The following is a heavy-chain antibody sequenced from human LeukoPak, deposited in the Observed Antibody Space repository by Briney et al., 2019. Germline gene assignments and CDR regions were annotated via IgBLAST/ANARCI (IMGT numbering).Heavy chain of an antibody. CDR2: MNPHNGNA. J-gene: IGHJ5*02. CDR3: ARIPQRVPHNWFDP. V-gene: IGHV1-8*01. Sequence: ASVKVSCKASGYTFTSNDINWVRQAAGQGLEWMRWMNPHNGNAGYAQKFQGRVTMTRDTSTNTAYMELSSLTSDDSAVYYCARIPQRVPHNWFDPWGQGTLVTVSS. D-gene: IGHD1-1*01. CDR1: GYTFTSND.